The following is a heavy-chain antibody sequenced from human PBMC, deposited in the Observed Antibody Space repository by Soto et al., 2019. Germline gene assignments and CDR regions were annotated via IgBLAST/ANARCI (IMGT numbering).Heavy chain of an antibody. D-gene: IGHD6-19*01. Sequence: QVQLQESGPGLVKPSGTLSLTCAVSGASISNGFWWSWVRQPPGKGLEWIGEIYHSGSTNHNPSLKSRVTIRLDESNNKLSLRLAAVTAADTAVDYCPASSGRWRLDYWGEGTLVTVSS. CDR1: GASISNGFW. CDR2: IYHSGST. CDR3: PASSGRWRLDY. J-gene: IGHJ4*02. V-gene: IGHV4-4*02.